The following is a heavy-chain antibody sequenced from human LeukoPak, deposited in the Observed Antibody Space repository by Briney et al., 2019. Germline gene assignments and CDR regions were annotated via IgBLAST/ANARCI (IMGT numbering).Heavy chain of an antibody. CDR2: ISSSGSTI. J-gene: IGHJ6*03. D-gene: IGHD5-18*01. CDR3: AKSGIIQGYYFYYMDV. CDR1: GFTFSDYY. V-gene: IGHV3-11*01. Sequence: GGSLRLSCAASGFTFSDYYMSWIRQAPGKGLEWVSYISSSGSTIYYADSVKGRFTISRDNAKNSLYLQMNSLRAEDTALYYCAKSGIIQGYYFYYMDVWGKGTTVTISS.